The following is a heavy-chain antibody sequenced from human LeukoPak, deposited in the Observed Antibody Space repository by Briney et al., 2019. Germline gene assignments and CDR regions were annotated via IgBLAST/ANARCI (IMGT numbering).Heavy chain of an antibody. CDR1: GGSISSYY. CDR2: IYYSGST. J-gene: IGHJ4*02. Sequence: SETLSLTCTVSGGSISSYYWSWIRQPPGKGLEWIGYIYYSGSTNYNPSLKSRVTISVDTSKNQFSLKLSSVTAADTAVYYCASLTTVTHDFDHWGQGTLVTVSS. D-gene: IGHD4-17*01. CDR3: ASLTTVTHDFDH. V-gene: IGHV4-59*01.